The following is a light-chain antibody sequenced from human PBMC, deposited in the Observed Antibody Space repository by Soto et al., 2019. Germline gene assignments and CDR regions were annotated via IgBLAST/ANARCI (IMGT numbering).Light chain of an antibody. J-gene: IGLJ2*01. V-gene: IGLV1-51*02. CDR3: GTWISTLSVVV. CDR1: SSNIGDNY. Sequence: QSVLTQPPSVSAAPGQKVTISCSGSSSNIGDNYVSWYQQLPGTAPKLLIYENNRRPSGIPDRFSGSKSGTSATLGITRLQTGDEANYNCGTWISTLSVVVFGGGTRVPVL. CDR2: ENN.